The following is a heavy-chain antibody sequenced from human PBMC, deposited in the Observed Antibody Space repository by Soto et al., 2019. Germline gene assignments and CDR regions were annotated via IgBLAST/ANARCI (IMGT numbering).Heavy chain of an antibody. CDR2: IIPISVTA. J-gene: IGHJ6*02. CDR3: ARSQGSSTSLEIYYYYYYGMDV. D-gene: IGHD2-2*01. V-gene: IGHV1-69*01. Sequence: QVQLVQSGAEVKKPGSSVKVSCKASGGTFSSYAISWVRQAPGQGLEWMGGIIPISVTAHYAQKFQGRATITADESTSTAYMELSSLRSEDTAVYYCARSQGSSTSLEIYYYYYYGMDVWGQGTTVTVSS. CDR1: GGTFSSYA.